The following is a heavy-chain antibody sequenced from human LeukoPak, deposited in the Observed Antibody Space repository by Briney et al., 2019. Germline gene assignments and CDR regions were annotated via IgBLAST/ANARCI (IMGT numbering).Heavy chain of an antibody. J-gene: IGHJ4*02. D-gene: IGHD2-2*01. CDR3: ARVGDRHCTLDS. CDR2: IAYEGSEK. CDR1: GSIFSGHL. Sequence: GGSLRLSCAASGSIFSGHLLHWVRQAPGKGLEWVAVIAYEGSEKYHADSVKGRFAISRDNSDHTVYLQMNSLRPEDTAVYYCARVGDRHCTLDSWGREPWSPSPQ. V-gene: IGHV3-30*01.